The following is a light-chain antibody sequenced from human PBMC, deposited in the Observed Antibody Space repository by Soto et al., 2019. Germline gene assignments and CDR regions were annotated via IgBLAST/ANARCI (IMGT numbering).Light chain of an antibody. CDR2: KAS. Sequence: DIQMTHSPSTLSASVGDRVTITCRASQSISSGLAWYQQKPGRAPKLLIYKASSLETGVPSRFSGSGSGTEFHLLISSLQADDFASYYCQQYGSSSPWTFGHGTKVEV. CDR3: QQYGSSSPWT. V-gene: IGKV1-5*03. J-gene: IGKJ1*01. CDR1: QSISSG.